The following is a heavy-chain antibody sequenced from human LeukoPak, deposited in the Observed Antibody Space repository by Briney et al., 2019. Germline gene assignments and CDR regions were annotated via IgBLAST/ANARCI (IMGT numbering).Heavy chain of an antibody. CDR3: ARDLPDIVATDADAFDI. J-gene: IGHJ3*02. CDR2: IYTSGST. V-gene: IGHV4-4*07. Sequence: SETLSLTCIVSGGSLSSYYWSWIRQPAGKGLEWIGRIYTSGSTNYNPSLKSRVTISVDKSKNQFSLKLSSVTAADTAVYYCARDLPDIVATDADAFDIWGQGTMVTVSS. CDR1: GGSLSSYY. D-gene: IGHD5-12*01.